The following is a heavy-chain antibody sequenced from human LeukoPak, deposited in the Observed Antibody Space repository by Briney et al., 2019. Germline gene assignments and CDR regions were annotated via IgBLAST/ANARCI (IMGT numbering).Heavy chain of an antibody. CDR2: ISAYNGNT. CDR3: ARELYYYDSSGYQVDAFDI. V-gene: IGHV1-18*01. D-gene: IGHD3-22*01. CDR1: GYTFTSYG. J-gene: IGHJ3*02. Sequence: ASVKVSCKASGYTFTSYGISWVRQAPGQGLEWMGWISAYNGNTNYAQKLQGRVTMTTDTSTSTAYMELRSLRSDDTAVYYCARELYYYDSSGYQVDAFDIWGQGTMVTVSS.